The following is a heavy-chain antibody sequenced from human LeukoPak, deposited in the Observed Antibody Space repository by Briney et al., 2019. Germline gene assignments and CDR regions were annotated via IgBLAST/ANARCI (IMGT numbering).Heavy chain of an antibody. J-gene: IGHJ3*02. CDR2: IYTSGST. D-gene: IGHD3-3*01. Sequence: PSETLSLICTVSGGSISSYYWSWIRQPAGKGLEWIGRIYTSGSTNYNPSLKSRVTMSVDTSKNQFSLKLSSVTAADTAVYYCARGRWGRGSGIGVVIPDAFDIWGQGTMVTVSS. CDR3: ARGRWGRGSGIGVVIPDAFDI. CDR1: GGSISSYY. V-gene: IGHV4-4*07.